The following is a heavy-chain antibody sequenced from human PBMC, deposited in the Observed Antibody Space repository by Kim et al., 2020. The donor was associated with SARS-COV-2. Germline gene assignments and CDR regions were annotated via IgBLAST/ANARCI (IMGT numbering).Heavy chain of an antibody. CDR1: GFNFNDFA. V-gene: IGHV3-33*08. D-gene: IGHD6-13*01. CDR3: ARELKEAAVDY. Sequence: GGSLRLSCAASGFNFNDFAMHWVRQVPGKGLEWVADIWHDGVNKFYGDSVEGRFTISRDSFKSTVYLDMNNLRYEDTALYCCARELKEAAVDYWGQGTLVTVST. J-gene: IGHJ4*02. CDR2: IWHDGVNK.